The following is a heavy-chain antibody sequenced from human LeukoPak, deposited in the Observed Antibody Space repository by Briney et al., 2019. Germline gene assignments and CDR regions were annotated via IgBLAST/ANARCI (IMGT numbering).Heavy chain of an antibody. D-gene: IGHD2-21*02. J-gene: IGHJ4*02. V-gene: IGHV4-59*01. Sequence: SETLSLTCTVSGGSITSYHWSWIRQPPGKGQEWIGYISYSGSTNYNPSLKSRVTMSVDTSKNQFSLKLSSVTAADTAVYYCARDAGMYCGGDCYSYYFDYWGQGTLVTVSS. CDR3: ARDAGMYCGGDCYSYYFDY. CDR2: ISYSGST. CDR1: GGSITSYH.